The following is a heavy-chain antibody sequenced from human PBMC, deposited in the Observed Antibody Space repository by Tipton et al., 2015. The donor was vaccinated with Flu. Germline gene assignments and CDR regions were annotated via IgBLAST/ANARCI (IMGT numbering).Heavy chain of an antibody. D-gene: IGHD2-15*01. J-gene: IGHJ4*02. V-gene: IGHV1-18*01. CDR1: GYTFTNYG. CDR2: ISTYNGDT. CDR3: ARADYFYGSILSYFDY. Sequence: VQLVQSGAEVEKPGASVKVSCETSGYTFTNYGINWVRQAPGQGLEWMGWISTYNGDTHFTQKIQGRVSMTTDTSTNTAYLELRSLRSGDTAVYYCARADYFYGSILSYFDYWGQGTLVPVSS.